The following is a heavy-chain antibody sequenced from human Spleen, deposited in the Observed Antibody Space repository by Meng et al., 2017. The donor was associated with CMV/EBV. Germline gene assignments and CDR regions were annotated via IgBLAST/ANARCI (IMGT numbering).Heavy chain of an antibody. J-gene: IGHJ6*02. CDR2: ISAYNGNT. Sequence: ASVKVSCKASGYTFTSYGISWVRQAPGQGLEWMGWISAYNGNTNYAQKLQGRVTMTTDTSTSTAYMELRSLRSDDTAVYYCARARHYDILTGYYRAYYYYYGMDVWGQGTTVTVSS. D-gene: IGHD3-9*01. CDR3: ARARHYDILTGYYRAYYYYYGMDV. CDR1: GYTFTSYG. V-gene: IGHV1-18*01.